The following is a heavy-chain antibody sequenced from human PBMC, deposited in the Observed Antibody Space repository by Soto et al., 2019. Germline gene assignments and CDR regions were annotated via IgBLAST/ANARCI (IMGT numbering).Heavy chain of an antibody. CDR2: ITYGGSI. Sequence: SETLSLTCTVSGASITNDDFFLSWVRQHPDKGLEWLAYITYGGSIYYNPSLRSRLSVSIDKSKSQFSLNVRSVTAADTAVYFCAKMERTQLWLLVQNWGQGLPVT. V-gene: IGHV4-31*03. CDR3: AKMERTQLWLLVQN. J-gene: IGHJ4*02. D-gene: IGHD5-18*01. CDR1: GASITNDDFF.